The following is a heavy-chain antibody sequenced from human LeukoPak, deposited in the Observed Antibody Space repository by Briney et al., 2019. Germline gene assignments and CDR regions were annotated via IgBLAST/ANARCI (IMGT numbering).Heavy chain of an antibody. Sequence: GGSLRLSCAASGFTFRRYGMHWVRQAPGKGLEWVATISYDGSEKYYADSMKGRFTISRDNSNNTLYLQIISLRADDTAVYYCAKDGVVTTTIGWFDPWGQGTLVTVSS. CDR1: GFTFRRYG. J-gene: IGHJ5*02. CDR3: AKDGVVTTTIGWFDP. D-gene: IGHD2-21*02. V-gene: IGHV3-30*18. CDR2: ISYDGSEK.